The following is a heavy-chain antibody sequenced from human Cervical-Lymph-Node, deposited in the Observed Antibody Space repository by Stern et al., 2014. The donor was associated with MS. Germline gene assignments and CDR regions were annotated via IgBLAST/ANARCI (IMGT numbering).Heavy chain of an antibody. D-gene: IGHD3-16*01. J-gene: IGHJ4*02. Sequence: QVQLQESGPGLVKPSQTLSLTCTVSGGSISTVGYYWTWIRQHPGKGLEWIGYSYHSGSTFYSPSLKSRASISVDTSKNQFSLNVTSVTAADTALYYCARSYRLWGSFDYWGQGTLVTVSS. CDR1: GGSISTVGYY. CDR3: ARSYRLWGSFDY. V-gene: IGHV4-31*03. CDR2: SYHSGST.